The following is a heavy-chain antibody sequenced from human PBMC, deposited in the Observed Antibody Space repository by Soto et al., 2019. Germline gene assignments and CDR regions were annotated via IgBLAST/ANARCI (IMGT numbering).Heavy chain of an antibody. V-gene: IGHV1-69*01. CDR3: ARSQGSSTSLEVYYYSYSGMDV. Sequence: QVQLVQSGAEVKKPGSSVKVSCKASGGTFSSYAISWVRQAPGQGLEWMGGIIPISGTANYAQKFQGRVTIIADESTSTAYMERSSLRSEDTAVYYWARSQGSSTSLEVYYYSYSGMDVWGQWTKVTVYS. CDR1: GGTFSSYA. J-gene: IGHJ6*02. D-gene: IGHD2-2*01. CDR2: IIPISGTA.